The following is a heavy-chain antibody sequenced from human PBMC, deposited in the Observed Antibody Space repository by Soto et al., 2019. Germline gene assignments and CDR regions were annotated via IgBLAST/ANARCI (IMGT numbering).Heavy chain of an antibody. CDR3: ARTTVDTAMAIDY. D-gene: IGHD5-18*01. V-gene: IGHV2-26*01. Sequence: QVTLKESGPVLVKPTETLTLTCTVSGFSLSNARMGVSWIRQPPGQALEWLAHIFSNDEKSYSTSLKSRLTISKDTSKSQVVLTMTNMDPVDTATYYCARTTVDTAMAIDYWGQGTLVTVSS. CDR1: GFSLSNARMG. J-gene: IGHJ4*02. CDR2: IFSNDEK.